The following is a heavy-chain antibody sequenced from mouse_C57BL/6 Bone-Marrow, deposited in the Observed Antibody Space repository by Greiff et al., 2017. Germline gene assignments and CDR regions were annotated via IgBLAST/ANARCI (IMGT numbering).Heavy chain of an antibody. CDR1: GFNIKDDY. V-gene: IGHV14-4*01. D-gene: IGHD2-2*01. J-gene: IGHJ3*01. CDR3: GLYYGYAWFAY. CDR2: IDPENGDT. Sequence: VQLQQSGAELVRPGASVKLSCTASGFNIKDDYMHWVKQRPEQGLEWIGWIDPENGDTEYASKFQGKATITADTSSNTAYLPLSSLTSEDTAVSFCGLYYGYAWFAYWGRGTLVSVSA.